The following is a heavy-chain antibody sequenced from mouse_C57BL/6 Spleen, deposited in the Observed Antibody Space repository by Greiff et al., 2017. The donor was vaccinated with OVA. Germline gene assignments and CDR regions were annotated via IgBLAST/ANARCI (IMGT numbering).Heavy chain of an antibody. D-gene: IGHD2-5*01. V-gene: IGHV1-55*01. J-gene: IGHJ2*01. CDR3: ARRDYSNYGDD. CDR2: IYPGSGST. CDR1: GYTFTSYW. Sequence: QVQLQQPGAELVKPGASVKMSCKASGYTFTSYWITWVKQRPGQGLEWIGDIYPGSGSTNYNEKFKSKATLTVDPSSSPASMPLRRLTSEDAEVDDCARRDYSNYGDDGGKGTTRTVSS.